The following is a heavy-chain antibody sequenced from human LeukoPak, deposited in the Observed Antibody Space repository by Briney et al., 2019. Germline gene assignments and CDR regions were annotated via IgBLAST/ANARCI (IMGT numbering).Heavy chain of an antibody. CDR3: ASDASLYSGSSGFDY. D-gene: IGHD1-26*01. Sequence: PGGSLRLSCAASGFTFGSYSMNWVRQAPGKGLEWVSSISSSSSYIYYADSVKGRFTISRDNAKNSLYLQMNSLRAEDTAVYYCASDASLYSGSSGFDYWGQGTLVTVSS. J-gene: IGHJ4*02. V-gene: IGHV3-21*01. CDR1: GFTFGSYS. CDR2: ISSSSSYI.